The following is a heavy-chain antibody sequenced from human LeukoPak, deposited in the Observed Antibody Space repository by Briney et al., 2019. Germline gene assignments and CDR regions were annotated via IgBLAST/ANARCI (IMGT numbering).Heavy chain of an antibody. Sequence: ASVKVSCKTSGYTFTGYYMHWVRQAPGQGLEWMGRINPNSGGTNYAQKFQGRVTMTRDTSISTAYMELSRLRSDDTAVYYCARMKMATQTLDWGQGTLVTVSS. CDR2: INPNSGGT. D-gene: IGHD5-24*01. CDR1: GYTFTGYY. J-gene: IGHJ1*01. V-gene: IGHV1-2*06. CDR3: ARMKMATQTLD.